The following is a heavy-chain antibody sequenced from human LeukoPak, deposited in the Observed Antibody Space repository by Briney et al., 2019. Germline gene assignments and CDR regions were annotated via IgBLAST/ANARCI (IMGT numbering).Heavy chain of an antibody. CDR2: IWYDGSNK. CDR1: GFTFSSYS. J-gene: IGHJ4*02. V-gene: IGHV3-33*01. D-gene: IGHD2-15*01. CDR3: AREYCSGGSCYHDY. Sequence: GRSLRLSCAASGFTFSSYSMHWVRQAPGKGLEWVAVIWYDGSNKYYADSVKGRFTISRDNSKNTLYLQMNSLRAEDTAVYYCAREYCSGGSCYHDYWGQGTLVTVSS.